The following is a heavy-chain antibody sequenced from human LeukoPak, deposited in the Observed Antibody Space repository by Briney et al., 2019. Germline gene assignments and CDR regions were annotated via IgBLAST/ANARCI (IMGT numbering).Heavy chain of an antibody. V-gene: IGHV3-7*01. CDR1: GFTFSSYW. D-gene: IGHD6-6*01. CDR2: IKQDGGEK. CDR3: ARASREYSSTRIYGMDV. Sequence: GGSLRLSCAASGFTFSSYWMSWVRQAPGKGLEWVANIKQDGGEKNYVDSVKGRFTISRDNAKNSLYLQMNSLRAEDTAVYYCARASREYSSTRIYGMDVWGQGTTVTVSS. J-gene: IGHJ6*02.